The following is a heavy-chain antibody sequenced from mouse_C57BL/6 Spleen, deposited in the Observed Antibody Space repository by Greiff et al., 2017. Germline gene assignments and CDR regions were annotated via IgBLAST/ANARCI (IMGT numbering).Heavy chain of an antibody. D-gene: IGHD2-1*01. Sequence: QVHVKHSGAELVKPGASVKLSCKASGYTFTSYWMHWVKQRPGRGLEWIGRIDPKGGGTKYNEKFKSKATLTVDKPSSTAYMQLSSLTSEDYAVYDCARFYSSYWYFDVWGTGTTLTVSS. V-gene: IGHV1-72*01. CDR2: IDPKGGGT. J-gene: IGHJ1*03. CDR1: GYTFTSYW. CDR3: ARFYSSYWYFDV.